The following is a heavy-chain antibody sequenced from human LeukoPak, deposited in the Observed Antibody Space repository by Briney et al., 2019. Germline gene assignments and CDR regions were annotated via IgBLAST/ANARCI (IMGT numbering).Heavy chain of an antibody. D-gene: IGHD2-15*01. J-gene: IGHJ4*02. CDR1: GGTFSSYA. V-gene: IGHV1-69*04. CDR2: IIPILGIA. Sequence: GASVKVSCKASGGTFSSYAIIWVRQAPGQGLEWMGRIIPILGIANYAQKFQGRVTITADKSTSTAYMELSSLRSEDTAVYYCATYCSGGSCPENFDYWGQGTLVTVSS. CDR3: ATYCSGGSCPENFDY.